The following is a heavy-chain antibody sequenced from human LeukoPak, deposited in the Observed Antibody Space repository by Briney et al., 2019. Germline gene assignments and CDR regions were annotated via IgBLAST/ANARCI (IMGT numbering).Heavy chain of an antibody. J-gene: IGHJ4*02. D-gene: IGHD3-16*01. CDR2: ISGSGGST. CDR1: GFTFGSYA. V-gene: IGHV3-23*01. CDR3: AKDSSRLGDLTVDY. Sequence: GGSLRLSCAASGFTFGSYAMSWVRQAPGKGLEWVSAISGSGGSTYYADSVKGRFTISRDNSKNTLYLQMNSLRAEDTAVYYCAKDSSRLGDLTVDYWGQGTLVTVSS.